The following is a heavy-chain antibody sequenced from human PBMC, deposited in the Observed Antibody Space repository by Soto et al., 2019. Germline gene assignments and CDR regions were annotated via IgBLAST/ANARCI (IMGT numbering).Heavy chain of an antibody. CDR2: IIPILGIA. V-gene: IGHV1-69*02. Sequence: SVKVSCKASGGTFSSYTISWVRQAPGQGLEWMGRIIPILGIANYAQKFQGRVTITADKSTSTAYMELSSLRSEDTAVYYCARSPSSEYFQHWGQGTLVTVSS. CDR1: GGTFSSYT. J-gene: IGHJ1*01. D-gene: IGHD1-26*01. CDR3: ARSPSSEYFQH.